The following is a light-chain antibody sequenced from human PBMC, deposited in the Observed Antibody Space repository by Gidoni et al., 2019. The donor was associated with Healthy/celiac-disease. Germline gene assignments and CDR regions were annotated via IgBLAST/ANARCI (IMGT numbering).Light chain of an antibody. V-gene: IGLV1-44*01. CDR2: SNN. CDR1: SSNIGSNT. CDR3: AAWDDSLNGVV. Sequence: QSVLPQQPSASSRPARRVTTSCSGSSSNIGSNTVDWYQQLPGTAPKLLIYSNNQRPSGVPDRFSGSKSGTSASLAISGLQSEDEADYYCAAWDDSLNGVVFGGGTKLTVL. J-gene: IGLJ2*01.